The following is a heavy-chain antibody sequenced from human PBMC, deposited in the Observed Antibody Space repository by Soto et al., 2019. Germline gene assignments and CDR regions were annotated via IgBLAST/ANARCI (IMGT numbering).Heavy chain of an antibody. CDR3: ARCLGDCSSTSCYYYYGMDA. CDR2: MNPNSGNT. Sequence: ASVKVSCKASGYTFTSYDINWVRQATGQGLEWMGWMNPNSGNTGYAQKLQGRVTMTRNTSISTAYMELSSLRSEDTAVYYCARCLGDCSSTSCYYYYGMDAWGQGTTVTVAS. J-gene: IGHJ6*02. V-gene: IGHV1-8*01. D-gene: IGHD2-2*01. CDR1: GYTFTSYD.